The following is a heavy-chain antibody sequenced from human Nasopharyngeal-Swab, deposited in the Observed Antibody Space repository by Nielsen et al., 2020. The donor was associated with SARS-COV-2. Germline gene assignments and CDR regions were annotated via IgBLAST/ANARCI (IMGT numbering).Heavy chain of an antibody. V-gene: IGHV3-30*03. CDR3: ARGVYVVVPAANGDY. CDR2: ISYDGSNK. Sequence: GGSLRLSCAASGFTFSSYGMHWVRQAPGKGLEWVAVISYDGSNKYYADSVKGRFTISRDNSKNTLYLQMNSLRAEDTAVYYCARGVYVVVPAANGDYWGQGTLVTVSS. J-gene: IGHJ4*02. CDR1: GFTFSSYG. D-gene: IGHD2-2*01.